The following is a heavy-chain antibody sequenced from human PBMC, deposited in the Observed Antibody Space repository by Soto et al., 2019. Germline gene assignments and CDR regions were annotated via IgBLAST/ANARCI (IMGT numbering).Heavy chain of an antibody. Sequence: VASVKVSCKASGYTFTSYDINWVRQATGQGLEWMGWMNPNSGNTGYAQKFQGRVTMTRNTSISTAYMELSSLRSEDTAVYYCARASTIFGVVIIYYMDVWGKGTTVTVSS. D-gene: IGHD3-3*01. J-gene: IGHJ6*03. CDR2: MNPNSGNT. CDR1: GYTFTSYD. CDR3: ARASTIFGVVIIYYMDV. V-gene: IGHV1-8*01.